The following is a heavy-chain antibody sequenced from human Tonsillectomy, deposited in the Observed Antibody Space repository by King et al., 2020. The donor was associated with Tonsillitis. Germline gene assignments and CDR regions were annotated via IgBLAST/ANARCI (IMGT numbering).Heavy chain of an antibody. CDR2: IIPLFGTA. Sequence: VQLVESGAEVKKPGSSVKVSCKASGGTFSSYPISWVRQAPGQGLEWMGGIIPLFGTANYAQTFQGRVTITADESTSTAYIQLSSLRSEDTAVYYCARGGGSGWEDTDGFDTWGQGTLVTVSS. V-gene: IGHV1-69*01. J-gene: IGHJ5*02. CDR3: ARGGGSGWEDTDGFDT. D-gene: IGHD6-19*01. CDR1: GGTFSSYP.